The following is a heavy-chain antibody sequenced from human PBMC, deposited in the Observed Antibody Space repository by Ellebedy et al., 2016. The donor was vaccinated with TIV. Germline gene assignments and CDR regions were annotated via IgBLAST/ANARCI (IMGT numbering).Heavy chain of an antibody. CDR1: GYTFTNFD. CDR2: MNPKSGDT. V-gene: IGHV1-8*01. CDR3: TTGGTKGEDN. D-gene: IGHD3-10*01. Sequence: AASVKVSCKASGYTFTNFDINWVRQASGQGLEWMGWMNPKSGDTVYSQKFQGRLTMTTNTPMTTAYMDLTDQTSEDTAVYYCTTGGTKGEDNWGQGTLVIVSS. J-gene: IGHJ4*02.